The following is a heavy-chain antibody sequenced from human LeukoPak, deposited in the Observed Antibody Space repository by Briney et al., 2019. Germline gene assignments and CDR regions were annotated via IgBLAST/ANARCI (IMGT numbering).Heavy chain of an antibody. V-gene: IGHV3-21*01. CDR3: ARDHYGSGRYGMDV. D-gene: IGHD3-10*01. CDR1: GFTFSRYS. Sequence: GGSLRLSCAASGFTFSRYSMNWVRQAPGKGLEWVSSISDGSSYIYYADPVKGRFTTSRDNAENSLYLHMNSLRADDTAVYYCARDHYGSGRYGMDVWGQGTTVTVSS. CDR2: ISDGSSYI. J-gene: IGHJ6*02.